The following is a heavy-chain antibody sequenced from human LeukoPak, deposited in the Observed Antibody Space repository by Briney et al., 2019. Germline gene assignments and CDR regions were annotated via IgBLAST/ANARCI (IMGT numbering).Heavy chain of an antibody. D-gene: IGHD2-2*03. CDR3: ARDHGYCSSTSCSTWGFDY. CDR2: INSDGSST. V-gene: IGHV3-74*01. Sequence: PGGSLRLSCAASGFTFSSYWMHWVRQAPGEGLVWVSRINSDGSSTSYADSVKGRFTISRDNAKNSLYLQMNSLRAEDTAVYYCARDHGYCSSTSCSTWGFDYWGQGTLVTVSS. J-gene: IGHJ4*02. CDR1: GFTFSSYW.